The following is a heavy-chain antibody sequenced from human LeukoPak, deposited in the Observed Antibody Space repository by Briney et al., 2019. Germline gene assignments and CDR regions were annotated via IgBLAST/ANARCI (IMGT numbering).Heavy chain of an antibody. CDR3: ARIVYYYDSSGYSNWFDP. Sequence: SQTLSLTCAVSGGSISSGGYSWSWIRKPPGKGLEWIGYIYHSGSTYYNPSLKSRVTISVDRSKNQFSLKLSSVTAADTAVYYCARIVYYYDSSGYSNWFDPWGQGTLVTVSS. CDR1: GGSISSGGYS. CDR2: IYHSGST. V-gene: IGHV4-30-2*01. J-gene: IGHJ5*02. D-gene: IGHD3-22*01.